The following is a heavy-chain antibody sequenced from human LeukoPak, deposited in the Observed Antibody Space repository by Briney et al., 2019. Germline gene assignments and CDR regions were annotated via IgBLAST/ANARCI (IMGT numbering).Heavy chain of an antibody. Sequence: SETLSLTCTVSGGSISSYYWSWIRQPPGKGLERIGYIYYSGSTNYNPSLKSRVTISVDTSKNQFSLKLSSVMAADTAVYYCARRGGHGGSFDYWGQGTLVTVSS. CDR2: IYYSGST. J-gene: IGHJ4*02. V-gene: IGHV4-59*08. CDR3: ARRGGHGGSFDY. D-gene: IGHD4-23*01. CDR1: GGSISSYY.